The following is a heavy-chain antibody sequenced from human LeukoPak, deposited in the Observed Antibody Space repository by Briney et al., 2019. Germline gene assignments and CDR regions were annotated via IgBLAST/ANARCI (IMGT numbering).Heavy chain of an antibody. CDR1: GFNFRSFS. V-gene: IGHV3-48*01. J-gene: IGHJ2*01. Sequence: PGGSLRLSCEASGFNFRSFSLNWVRQAPGTGLEWVSYISSGGGVTHHADSVKGRFTISRDDAKSSVYLQMHSLRTEDTAVYYCARDLVSQFGDLWGRGTLVTVSS. CDR2: ISSGGGVT. CDR3: ARDLVSQFGDL. D-gene: IGHD2-8*01.